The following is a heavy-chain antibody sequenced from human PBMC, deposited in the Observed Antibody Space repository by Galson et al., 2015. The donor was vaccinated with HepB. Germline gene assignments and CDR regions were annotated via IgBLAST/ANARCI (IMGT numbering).Heavy chain of an antibody. CDR2: INWSGRTM. CDR3: ARDDNYYSDNGGSRSPYYFEY. D-gene: IGHD3-22*01. J-gene: IGHJ4*02. CDR1: GFTFSSYS. V-gene: IGHV3-48*02. Sequence: SLRLYCADSGFTFSSYSMNWVRQAPGKGLEWVSYINWSGRTMHYADSVKGRITISRDNAKNSLYLQMNSLRDEDTAMYYCARDDNYYSDNGGSRSPYYFEYWGQGTLVTVSP.